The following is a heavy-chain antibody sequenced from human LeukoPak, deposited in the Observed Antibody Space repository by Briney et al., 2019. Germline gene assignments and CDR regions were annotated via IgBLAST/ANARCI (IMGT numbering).Heavy chain of an antibody. D-gene: IGHD3-10*01. Sequence: ASVKVSCKASGYNFGGYYMHWVRQAPGQGLEWMGWINPNSGGTNYAQKFQGRFTMTRDTSINTVYMELSGLRSDDTAVYYCTRHNYQFDFNSWGQGTLVTVSS. CDR1: GYNFGGYY. J-gene: IGHJ4*02. CDR3: TRHNYQFDFNS. V-gene: IGHV1-2*02. CDR2: INPNSGGT.